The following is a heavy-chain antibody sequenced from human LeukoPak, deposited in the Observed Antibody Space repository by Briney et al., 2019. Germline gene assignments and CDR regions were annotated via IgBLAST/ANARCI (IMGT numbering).Heavy chain of an antibody. D-gene: IGHD6-19*01. CDR2: INHSGST. CDR1: GGSFSGYY. J-gene: IGHJ4*02. Sequence: SETLSLTCAVYGGSFSGYYWSWIRQPPGKGLEWIGEINHSGSTNYNPSLKSRVTISVDTSKNQFSLKLSSVTAADTAVYYCARTDPHSSGWYHFDYWGQGSLVTVSS. V-gene: IGHV4-34*01. CDR3: ARTDPHSSGWYHFDY.